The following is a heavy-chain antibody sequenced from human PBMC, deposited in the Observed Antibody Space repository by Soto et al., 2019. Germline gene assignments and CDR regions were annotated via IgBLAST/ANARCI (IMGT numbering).Heavy chain of an antibody. J-gene: IGHJ4*02. CDR2: IWYDGSNK. CDR3: ARSSYSSAWYGDY. CDR1: GFTFRSHG. D-gene: IGHD6-19*01. V-gene: IGHV3-33*01. Sequence: QVQLVESGGGVVQPGRSLRLSCAASGFTFRSHGMHWVRQAPGKGLEWVAVIWYDGSNKYHADSVKGRFTISRDNSKNTLYLQMNSLRAEDTAVYYCARSSYSSAWYGDYWGQGTQVTVSS.